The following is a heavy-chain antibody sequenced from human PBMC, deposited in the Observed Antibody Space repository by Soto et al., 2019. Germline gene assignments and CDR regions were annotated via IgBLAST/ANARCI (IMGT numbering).Heavy chain of an antibody. CDR2: IKRKSDGETT. CDR1: GFIFSNVY. Sequence: PGGSLRLSCAASGFIFSNVYMSWVRQAPGKGLEWVGRIKRKSDGETTDYAAPVKDRITISRDDSKNTMFLHMNTLKTEDTAVYYCGTGSAFDIWGQGTMVTVS. V-gene: IGHV3-15*01. D-gene: IGHD3-9*01. J-gene: IGHJ3*02. CDR3: GTGSAFDI.